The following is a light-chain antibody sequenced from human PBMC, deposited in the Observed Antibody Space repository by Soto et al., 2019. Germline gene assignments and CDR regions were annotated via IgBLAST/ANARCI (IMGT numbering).Light chain of an antibody. CDR2: STN. CDR1: SGSVSTSYS. J-gene: IGLJ3*02. Sequence: QTVVTQEPSFSVSPARTVILTCGLSSGSVSTSYSPSWYQQTPGQAPRTLIYSTNTRSSGVPDRFSGSILGNKAALTITGAQADDESDYYCVLYMGGGVSLFGGGTKLTVL. CDR3: VLYMGGGVSL. V-gene: IGLV8-61*01.